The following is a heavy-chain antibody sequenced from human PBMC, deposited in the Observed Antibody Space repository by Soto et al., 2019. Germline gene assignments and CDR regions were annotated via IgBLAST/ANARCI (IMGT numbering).Heavy chain of an antibody. D-gene: IGHD2-15*01. CDR3: ARGGCSGGSCYSVIDY. V-gene: IGHV1-18*04. CDR1: GYTFTSYG. Sequence: QVQLVQSGAEVKKPGASVKFSCKASGYTFTSYGISWVRQAPGQGLEWMGWISAYNGNTNYAQKLTGRVTMTTDTSTSTADKELRSLRSDDTAVYYCARGGCSGGSCYSVIDYWGQGTLVTVSS. J-gene: IGHJ4*02. CDR2: ISAYNGNT.